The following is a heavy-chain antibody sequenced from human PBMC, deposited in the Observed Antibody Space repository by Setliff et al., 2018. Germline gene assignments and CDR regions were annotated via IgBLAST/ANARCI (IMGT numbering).Heavy chain of an antibody. CDR3: VRDWASGDDH. CDR2: ISSSSSSI. V-gene: IGHV3-48*04. Sequence: PGGSLRLSCAASGFTFSSYSMNWVRQAPGKGLEWISYISSSSSSIYYADSVKGRVTISRDNAKNSLFLQMNILEVEDTAVYYCVRDWASGDDHWGRGTLVTVSS. CDR1: GFTFSSYS. D-gene: IGHD3-10*01. J-gene: IGHJ4*02.